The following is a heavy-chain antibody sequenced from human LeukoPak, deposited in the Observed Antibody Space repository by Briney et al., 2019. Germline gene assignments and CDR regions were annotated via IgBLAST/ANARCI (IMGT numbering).Heavy chain of an antibody. Sequence: GGSLRLSCAASGFTFSNYAMHWVRQAPGKGLEWVGVIFYDGSMKYYADSVKGRFTISRDNSKNTLYLQMNGLRAEDTAVYYCARDPRGPTGYDSSGRDTFDSWGQGTLVTVSS. J-gene: IGHJ4*02. V-gene: IGHV3-30*04. CDR1: GFTFSNYA. CDR2: IFYDGSMK. D-gene: IGHD3-22*01. CDR3: ARDPRGPTGYDSSGRDTFDS.